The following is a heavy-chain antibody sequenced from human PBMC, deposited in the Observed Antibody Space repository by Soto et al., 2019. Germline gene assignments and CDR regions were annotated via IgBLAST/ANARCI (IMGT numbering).Heavy chain of an antibody. Sequence: QVQLQQWGAGLLKPSETLSLTCAVYGGSFSGYYWSWIRQPPGKGLEWIGEINHSGSTNYNPSLKSRVTMSVDTSKNQFSLKLSSVTAADTAVYYCARGSDYNYWGQGTLVTVSS. CDR2: INHSGST. V-gene: IGHV4-34*01. CDR1: GGSFSGYY. D-gene: IGHD2-2*02. CDR3: ARGSDYNY. J-gene: IGHJ4*02.